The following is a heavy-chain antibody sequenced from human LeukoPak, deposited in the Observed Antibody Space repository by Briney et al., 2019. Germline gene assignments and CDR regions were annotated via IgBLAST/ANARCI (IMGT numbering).Heavy chain of an antibody. CDR2: FFLKGST. V-gene: IGHV4-38-2*02. Sequence: PSETLSLTCTVSGHSSTSAYYWGWIRQPPGKGLEWIGSFFLKGSTYYNPSLKSRVTISVDTSKNQFSLTLSFVTAADTAGYYCARDGGAANNWFDPWGQGILVTVSS. CDR1: GHSSTSAYY. D-gene: IGHD3-16*01. J-gene: IGHJ5*02. CDR3: ARDGGAANNWFDP.